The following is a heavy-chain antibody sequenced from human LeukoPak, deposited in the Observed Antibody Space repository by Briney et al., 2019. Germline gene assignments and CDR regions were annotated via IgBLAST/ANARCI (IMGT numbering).Heavy chain of an antibody. Sequence: GRSLRLSCAASGFTFSSYGMHWVRQAPGKGLEWVAVIWYDGSNKYYADSVKGRFTISRDNSENTLYLQMNSLRAEDTAVYYCASHCSSTSCPDYWGQGTLVTVSS. CDR2: IWYDGSNK. V-gene: IGHV3-33*01. CDR3: ASHCSSTSCPDY. D-gene: IGHD2-2*01. CDR1: GFTFSSYG. J-gene: IGHJ4*02.